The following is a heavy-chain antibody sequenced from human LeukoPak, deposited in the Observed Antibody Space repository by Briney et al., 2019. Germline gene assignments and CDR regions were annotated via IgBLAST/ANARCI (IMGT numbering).Heavy chain of an antibody. CDR1: GFSFDDYA. Sequence: PGGSLRLSCAASGFSFDDYAMHWVRQTPGKGLEWVSLISNNGATTDYADSVKGRFTISRDDSKNSLSLQMNSLRTEDTAFYYCAKDISPHGYNYPFDYWGQGTLVTASS. J-gene: IGHJ4*02. V-gene: IGHV3-43*02. D-gene: IGHD3-22*01. CDR2: ISNNGATT. CDR3: AKDISPHGYNYPFDY.